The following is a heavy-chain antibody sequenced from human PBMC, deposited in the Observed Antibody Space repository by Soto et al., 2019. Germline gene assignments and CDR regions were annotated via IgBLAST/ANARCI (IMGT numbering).Heavy chain of an antibody. CDR1: GFAFNDFA. J-gene: IGHJ4*02. CDR3: AKGASHAPFEK. V-gene: IGHV3-23*01. Sequence: VGSLRLSCAASGFAFNDFAMSWVRHSPGKGPEWLSTISGSGDKTFHSDSVKGRFDISRDNSNNKMFLQMNSLRAEDTAIYYCAKGASHAPFEKWGRRTLVTVSS. CDR2: ISGSGDKT.